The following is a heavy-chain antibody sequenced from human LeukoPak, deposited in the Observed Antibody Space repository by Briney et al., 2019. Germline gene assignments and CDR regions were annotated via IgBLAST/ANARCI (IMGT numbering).Heavy chain of an antibody. Sequence: GGSVRLSCAASGFTFDDYGMSWVRQAPGKGLEWVSGINWNGGSTGYADSVKGRFTISRDNAKNSLYLQMNSLRAEDTALYHCAREQQLEPFDLWGRGTLVTVSS. V-gene: IGHV3-20*01. CDR1: GFTFDDYG. J-gene: IGHJ2*01. D-gene: IGHD6-13*01. CDR2: INWNGGST. CDR3: AREQQLEPFDL.